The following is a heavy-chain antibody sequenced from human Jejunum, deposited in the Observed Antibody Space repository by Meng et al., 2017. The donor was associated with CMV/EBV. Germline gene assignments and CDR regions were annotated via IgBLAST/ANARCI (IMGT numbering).Heavy chain of an antibody. CDR3: AYSPNYDFWSGRPGYFQY. V-gene: IGHV2-5*01. Sequence: SIRASGVDVGWIRQHPGKALEWLAVISWNDDRRFSPSLKSRLTISKDTSKNQVFLTMNNMDPVDTATYYCAYSPNYDFWSGRPGYFQYWGQGTLVTVSS. CDR2: ISWNDDR. J-gene: IGHJ1*01. D-gene: IGHD3-3*01. CDR1: SIRASGVD.